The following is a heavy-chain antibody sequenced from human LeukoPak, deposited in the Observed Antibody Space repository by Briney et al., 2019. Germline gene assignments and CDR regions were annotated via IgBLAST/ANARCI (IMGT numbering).Heavy chain of an antibody. V-gene: IGHV1-2*02. J-gene: IGHJ6*03. D-gene: IGHD1-26*01. CDR1: GYTFTGYY. CDR3: ARDSSSPGRRYSYYYYMDV. Sequence: ASVKVSCKASGYTFTGYYMHWVRQAPGQGLEWMGWINPNSGGTNYAQKFQGRVTMTRDTSISTAYMELSRLRSDDTAVYYCARDSSSPGRRYSYYYYMDVWGKGTTVTVSS. CDR2: INPNSGGT.